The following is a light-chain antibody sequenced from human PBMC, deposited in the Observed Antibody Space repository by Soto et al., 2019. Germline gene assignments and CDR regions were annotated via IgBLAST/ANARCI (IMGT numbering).Light chain of an antibody. V-gene: IGLV2-23*02. CDR1: SSVVGSYNL. J-gene: IGLJ3*02. CDR3: CSYGGSETSVV. CDR2: EVT. Sequence: QSVLTQPASVSGSPGQSITISCTGTSSVVGSYNLVSWYRQHPGKAPKLIIFEVTKRPSGVSNRFSGSKSDNTASLTISGLQAEDEADYYCCSYGGSETSVVFGGGTKLTVL.